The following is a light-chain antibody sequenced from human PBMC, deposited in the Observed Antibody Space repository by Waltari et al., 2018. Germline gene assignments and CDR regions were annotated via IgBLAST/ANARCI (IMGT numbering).Light chain of an antibody. CDR3: QQYDSSPLT. Sequence: DIQMTQSPSTLSASVGDRVTITCRASQIISSWLAWYQQKPGKAPKLLIYKASTLESGVPSRFSGIGSGTEFTLTISSLQPDDFATYYCQQYDSSPLTFGGGTKVEIK. CDR1: QIISSW. CDR2: KAS. J-gene: IGKJ4*01. V-gene: IGKV1-5*03.